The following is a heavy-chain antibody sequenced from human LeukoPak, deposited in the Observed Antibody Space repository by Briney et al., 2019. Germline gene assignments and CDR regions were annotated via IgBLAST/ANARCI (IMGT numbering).Heavy chain of an antibody. CDR3: ATNKDWAEAD. CDR2: IYYRGDI. CDR1: DGSIRTYY. Sequence: LETLSLTCSVSDGSIRTYYWSWIRQSPGQGLEWIGNIYYRGDINYNPSLKSRVIISIDTSKNQFSLKVTSLTAADTAVYYCATNKDWAEADWGQGTLVTVSS. J-gene: IGHJ4*02. V-gene: IGHV4-59*03. D-gene: IGHD3/OR15-3a*01.